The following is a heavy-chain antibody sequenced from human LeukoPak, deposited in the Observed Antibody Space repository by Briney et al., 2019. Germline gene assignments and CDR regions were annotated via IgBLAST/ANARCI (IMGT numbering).Heavy chain of an antibody. CDR3: ARVRLVVPAAILGY. J-gene: IGHJ4*02. V-gene: IGHV1-2*02. CDR1: GYTFTSYG. CDR2: INPNSGGT. D-gene: IGHD2-2*01. Sequence: ASVKVSCKASGYTFTSYGISWVRQAPGQGLEWMGWINPNSGGTNYAQKFQGRVTMTRDTSISTAYMELSRLRSDDTAVYYCARVRLVVPAAILGYWGQGTLVTVSS.